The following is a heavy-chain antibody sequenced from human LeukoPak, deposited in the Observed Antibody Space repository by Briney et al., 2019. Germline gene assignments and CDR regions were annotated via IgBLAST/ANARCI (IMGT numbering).Heavy chain of an antibody. V-gene: IGHV4-4*07. CDR2: IYASGST. CDR3: ARPTEDRFMGSAGTWIRLWPFDY. Sequence: SETLSLTCTVSGGSISSYYWSWIRQPAGEGLEWIGRIYASGSTNYNPSLKSRVTMSVDTSKNQLSLKLTSVTAADTAVYYCARPTEDRFMGSAGTWIRLWPFDYWGQGTLVTVSS. D-gene: IGHD5-18*01. CDR1: GGSISSYY. J-gene: IGHJ4*02.